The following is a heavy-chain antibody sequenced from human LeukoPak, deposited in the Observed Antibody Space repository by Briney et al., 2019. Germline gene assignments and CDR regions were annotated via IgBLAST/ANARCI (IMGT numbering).Heavy chain of an antibody. CDR3: ARSDGSSWYSLHEY. CDR1: GGSISSSSYY. CDR2: IYYSGST. D-gene: IGHD6-13*01. V-gene: IGHV4-39*07. Sequence: SETLSLTCTVSGGSISSSSYYWGWIRQPPGKGLEWIGSIYYSGSTYYNPSLKSRVTISVDTSKNQFSLKLSSVTAADTAVYYCARSDGSSWYSLHEYWGQGTLVTVSS. J-gene: IGHJ4*02.